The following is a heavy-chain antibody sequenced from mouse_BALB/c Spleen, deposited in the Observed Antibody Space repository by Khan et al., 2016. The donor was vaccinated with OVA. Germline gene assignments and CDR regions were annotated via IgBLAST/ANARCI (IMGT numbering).Heavy chain of an antibody. Sequence: QVQLKQSGPGLVQPSQSLSITCTVSGFSLTTYGVHWVRQSPGKGLEWLGLIWSGGNTDYNAAFISRLSITMDNSKSQVFFKMNSLQADDTAMYYCARNSYMYDFTYWGQGTLVTVSA. D-gene: IGHD2-14*01. CDR1: GFSLTTYG. J-gene: IGHJ3*01. CDR2: IWSGGNT. CDR3: ARNSYMYDFTY. V-gene: IGHV2-2*01.